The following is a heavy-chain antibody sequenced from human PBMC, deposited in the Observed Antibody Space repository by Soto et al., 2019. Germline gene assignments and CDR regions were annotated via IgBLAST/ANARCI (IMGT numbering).Heavy chain of an antibody. CDR1: GGSFSGYY. CDR2: INHSGST. CDR3: ARVGFLDCSSTSCYSAGLDY. Sequence: QVQLQQWGAGLLKPSETLSLTCAVYGGSFSGYYWSWIRQPPGKGLEWIGEINHSGSTNYNPSLKSRVTISVDTSKNQFSLKLSSVTAADTAVYYCARVGFLDCSSTSCYSAGLDYWGQGTLVTVSS. D-gene: IGHD2-2*02. J-gene: IGHJ4*02. V-gene: IGHV4-34*01.